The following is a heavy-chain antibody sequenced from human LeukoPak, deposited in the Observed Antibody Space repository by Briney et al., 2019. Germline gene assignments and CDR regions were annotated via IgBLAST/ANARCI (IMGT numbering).Heavy chain of an antibody. J-gene: IGHJ4*02. V-gene: IGHV3-9*03. CDR1: GFTFDDYA. Sequence: PGGSLRLSCAASGFTFDDYAMHWVRQAPRKDLEWVSGISWNSGSIGYADSVKGRFTISRDNAKNSLYLQMNSLRAEDMALYYCAKGPIAVAGTYFDYWGQGTLVTVSS. D-gene: IGHD6-19*01. CDR2: ISWNSGSI. CDR3: AKGPIAVAGTYFDY.